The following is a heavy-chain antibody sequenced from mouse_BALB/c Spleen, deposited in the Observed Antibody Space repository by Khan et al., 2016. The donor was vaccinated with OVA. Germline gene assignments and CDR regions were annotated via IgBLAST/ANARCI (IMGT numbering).Heavy chain of an antibody. CDR2: ISDGGSYT. CDR1: GFTFSDYY. V-gene: IGHV5-4*02. CDR3: VRGYYGNPFAY. Sequence: EVELVESGGGLVKPGGSLKLSCAASGFTFSDYYMYWVRQTPEKRLEWVATISDGGSYTYYPDSVKGRFTISRDDVKNNLYLQMSSLKSEDTAMFYCVRGYYGNPFAYWGQGTLVTVSA. J-gene: IGHJ3*01. D-gene: IGHD2-1*01.